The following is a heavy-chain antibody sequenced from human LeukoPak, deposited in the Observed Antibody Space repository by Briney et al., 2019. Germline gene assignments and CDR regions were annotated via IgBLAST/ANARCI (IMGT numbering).Heavy chain of an antibody. CDR2: INPNSGGT. D-gene: IGHD2-2*01. V-gene: IGHV1-2*02. CDR1: GYTFTGYY. Sequence: ASVKVSCEASGYTFTGYYMHWVRQAPGEGLEWMGWINPNSGGTNYAQKFQGRVPMTRDTSISTAYMELSRLRSDDTAVYYCARYCSSTSCKRWFDPWGQGTLVTVSS. CDR3: ARYCSSTSCKRWFDP. J-gene: IGHJ5*02.